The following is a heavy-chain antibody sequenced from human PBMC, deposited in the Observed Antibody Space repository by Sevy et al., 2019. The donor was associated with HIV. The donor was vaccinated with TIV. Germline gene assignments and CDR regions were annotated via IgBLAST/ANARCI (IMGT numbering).Heavy chain of an antibody. CDR2: ISSGSSTI. CDR1: GFTFSSYS. D-gene: IGHD6-13*01. Sequence: GGSLRLSCVASGFTFSSYSMNWVRQAPGKGLEWVSYISSGSSTIYYADSVKGRFTISRDNAKNSLYLQMNSLRAEDTAAYYCARGGSRSVLFDYWGQGTLVTVSS. V-gene: IGHV3-48*01. CDR3: ARGGSRSVLFDY. J-gene: IGHJ4*02.